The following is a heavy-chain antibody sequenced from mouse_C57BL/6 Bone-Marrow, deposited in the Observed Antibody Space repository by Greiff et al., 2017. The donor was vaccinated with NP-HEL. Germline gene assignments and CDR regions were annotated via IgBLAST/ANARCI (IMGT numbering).Heavy chain of an antibody. CDR3: ESRGDLTTVDY. V-gene: IGHV1-78*01. Sequence: QVQLQQSDAELVKPGASVKISCKVSGYTFTDHTIHWMKQRPEQGLEWIGYIYPRDGSTKYNEKFKGKATLTADKSSSTAYMQLNSLTSEDSAVTVCESRGDLTTVDYWGQGTTLTVSS. D-gene: IGHD1-1*01. J-gene: IGHJ2*01. CDR2: IYPRDGST. CDR1: GYTFTDHT.